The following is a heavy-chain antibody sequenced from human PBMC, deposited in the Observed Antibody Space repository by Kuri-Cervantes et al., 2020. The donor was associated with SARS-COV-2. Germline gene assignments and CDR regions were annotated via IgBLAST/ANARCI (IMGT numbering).Heavy chain of an antibody. Sequence: GESLKISCAASGFTFSSYAMHWARQAPGKGLEWVAVISYDGSNKYYADSVKGRFTISRDNSKNTLYLQMNSLRAEDTAVYYCARGRSDYYDILTGYSPYYYYYMDVWGKGTTVTVSS. V-gene: IGHV3-30*04. CDR1: GFTFSSYA. CDR3: ARGRSDYYDILTGYSPYYYYYMDV. CDR2: ISYDGSNK. D-gene: IGHD3-9*01. J-gene: IGHJ6*03.